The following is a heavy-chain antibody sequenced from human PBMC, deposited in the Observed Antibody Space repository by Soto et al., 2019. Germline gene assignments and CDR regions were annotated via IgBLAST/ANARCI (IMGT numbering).Heavy chain of an antibody. J-gene: IGHJ5*02. CDR3: ATHNWKNGGNFFDP. CDR2: ISGDGATT. Sequence: EVQLLESGGGLVQPGGSLRLSCAASGFTFSRYALSWVRQAPGQGLAWVSSISGDGATTFYADSVKGRFTASRDNSENTLYLQMNSLRVEDTAVYYCATHNWKNGGNFFDPWGQGVLVTVSS. CDR1: GFTFSRYA. V-gene: IGHV3-23*01. D-gene: IGHD1-20*01.